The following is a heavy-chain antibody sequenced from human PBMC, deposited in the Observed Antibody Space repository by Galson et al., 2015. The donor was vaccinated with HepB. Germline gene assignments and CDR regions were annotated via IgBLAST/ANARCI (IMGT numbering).Heavy chain of an antibody. V-gene: IGHV3-30*04. J-gene: IGHJ4*02. CDR3: AKTRHSGTFPPDY. CDR1: GFTFSTYP. Sequence: SLRLSCAASGFTFSTYPMHWVRQAPGKGLEWVTMISSDGSRKHDADSVKGRFTVSRDNSKNTLFLHMNNLRAEDTAVYYCAKTRHSGTFPPDYWGQGTLVTVSS. CDR2: ISSDGSRK. D-gene: IGHD1-26*01.